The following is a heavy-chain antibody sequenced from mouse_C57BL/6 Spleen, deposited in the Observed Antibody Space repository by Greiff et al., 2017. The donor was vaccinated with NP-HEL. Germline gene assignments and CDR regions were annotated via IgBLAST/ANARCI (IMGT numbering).Heavy chain of an antibody. CDR3: ARRYSNYGYFDV. V-gene: IGHV1-80*01. CDR1: GYAFSSYW. J-gene: IGHJ1*03. Sequence: VQLQQSGAELVKPGASVKISCKASGYAFSSYWMNWVKQRPGKGLEWIGQIYPGDGDTNYNGKFKGKATLTADKSSSTAYMQLSSLTSEDSAVYFCARRYSNYGYFDVWGTGTTVTVSS. D-gene: IGHD2-5*01. CDR2: IYPGDGDT.